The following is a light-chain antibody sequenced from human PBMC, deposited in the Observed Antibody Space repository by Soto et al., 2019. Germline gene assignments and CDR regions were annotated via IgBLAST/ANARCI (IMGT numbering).Light chain of an antibody. J-gene: IGKJ1*01. CDR3: HQYDNWPGA. CDR1: QSISSY. V-gene: IGKV1-39*01. CDR2: AAS. Sequence: DIQMTQSPSSLSASVGDRVTITCRASQSISSYLNWYQQKPGKAPKLLISAASTRATGIPARFSGSGSGTEFTLTISSLQSEDFAIYYCHQYDNWPGAFGQGTKWIS.